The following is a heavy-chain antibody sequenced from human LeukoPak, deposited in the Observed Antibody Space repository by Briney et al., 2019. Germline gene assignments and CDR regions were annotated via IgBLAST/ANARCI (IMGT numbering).Heavy chain of an antibody. V-gene: IGHV3-9*01. D-gene: IGHD5-24*01. CDR2: IGWNSGSI. CDR1: GFTFDDYA. CDR3: AKDGRWLQLEYYFDY. Sequence: GGSLRPSCAGSGFTFDDYAMHWARQAPGKGLEWVSTIGWNSGSIGYADSVKGRFTISRDNAKNSLYLQMNSLRAEDTAFYYCAKDGRWLQLEYYFDYWGQGTLVTVSS. J-gene: IGHJ4*02.